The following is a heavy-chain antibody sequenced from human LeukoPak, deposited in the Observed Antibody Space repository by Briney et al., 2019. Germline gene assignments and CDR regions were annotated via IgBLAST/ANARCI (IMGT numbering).Heavy chain of an antibody. Sequence: ASVKVSCKASGGTFSSYAISWVRQAPGQGLKWMGGIIPIFGTANYAQKFQGRVTITTDESTSTAYMELSSLRSEDTAVYYCGSGWPTNYYYYYMDVWGKGTTVTVSS. D-gene: IGHD6-19*01. CDR1: GGTFSSYA. V-gene: IGHV1-69*05. J-gene: IGHJ6*03. CDR2: IIPIFGTA. CDR3: GSGWPTNYYYYYMDV.